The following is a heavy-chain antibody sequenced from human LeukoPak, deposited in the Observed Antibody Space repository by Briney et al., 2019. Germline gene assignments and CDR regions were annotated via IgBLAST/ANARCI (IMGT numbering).Heavy chain of an antibody. Sequence: PGGSLRLSCAASGFTFSTYWMYWVRQAPGKGLVWVSRINTDGRNTGYADSVKGRFTISRDNAKNTLYLQMNSLRAEDTAVYYCATSRTFDYWGQGTLVTVSS. V-gene: IGHV3-74*01. CDR1: GFTFSTYW. J-gene: IGHJ4*02. D-gene: IGHD2-8*01. CDR3: ATSRTFDY. CDR2: INTDGRNT.